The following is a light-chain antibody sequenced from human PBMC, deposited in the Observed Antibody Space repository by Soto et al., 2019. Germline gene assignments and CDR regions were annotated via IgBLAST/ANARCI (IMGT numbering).Light chain of an antibody. Sequence: IQLTQSPSSLSVSVGDRVTITCRASQGISSYLAWYQQKPGKAPKLLIYAASTLQSGVPSRFSDSGSGTDFTLTISSLQPEDFATYYCQQLNSYPLTFGGGTKVEFK. J-gene: IGKJ4*01. CDR2: AAS. CDR1: QGISSY. V-gene: IGKV1-9*01. CDR3: QQLNSYPLT.